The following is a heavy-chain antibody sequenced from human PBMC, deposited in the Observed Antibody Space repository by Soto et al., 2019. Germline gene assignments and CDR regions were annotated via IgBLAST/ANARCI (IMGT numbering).Heavy chain of an antibody. D-gene: IGHD2-21*02. V-gene: IGHV4-59*01. J-gene: IGHJ4*02. CDR1: GGAINSDY. CDR2: LYYTGST. CDR3: ASSKASCGGDCYASQGAPPFDY. Sequence: QVQLQESGPGLVKPSETLSLTCTVSGGAINSDYWGWIRQPPGKGLEWIGYLYYTGSTHCNPSLKSRVTIAKDTCNQFSLKLSSVTAADTAVYYCASSKASCGGDCYASQGAPPFDYWGQGTLVTVSS.